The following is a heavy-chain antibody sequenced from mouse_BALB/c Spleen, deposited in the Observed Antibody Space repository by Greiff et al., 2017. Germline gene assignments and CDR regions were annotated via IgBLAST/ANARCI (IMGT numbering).Heavy chain of an antibody. CDR2: ILPGSGST. CDR3: ARSYDYDGTLAY. J-gene: IGHJ3*01. CDR1: GYTFSSYW. Sequence: VKVVESGAELMKPGASVKISCKATGYTFSSYWIEWVKQRPGHGLEWIGEILPGSGSTNYNEKFKGKATFTADTSSNTAYMQLSSLTSEDSAVYYCARSYDYDGTLAYWGQGTLVTVSA. V-gene: IGHV1-9*01. D-gene: IGHD2-4*01.